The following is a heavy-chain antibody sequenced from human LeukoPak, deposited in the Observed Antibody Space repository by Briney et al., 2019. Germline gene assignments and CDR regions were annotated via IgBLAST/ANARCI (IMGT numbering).Heavy chain of an antibody. CDR3: ARDQRPDYYGSGSYYED. D-gene: IGHD3-10*01. J-gene: IGHJ4*02. Sequence: GGSLRLSCAASGFTVSSNYMSWVRQAPGKGLEWVSVIYSGGSTYYADSVKGRFTISRDNSKNTLYLQMNSLRAEDTAVYYCARDQRPDYYGSGSYYEDWGQGTLVTVSS. CDR2: IYSGGST. V-gene: IGHV3-66*01. CDR1: GFTVSSNY.